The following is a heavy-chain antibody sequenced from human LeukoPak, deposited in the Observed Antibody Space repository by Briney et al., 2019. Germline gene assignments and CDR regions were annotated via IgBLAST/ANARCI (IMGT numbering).Heavy chain of an antibody. CDR2: INHSGST. CDR1: GGSFSGYY. CDR3: ARGLGEREVAY. Sequence: SETLSLTCAVYGGSFSGYYWSWIRQPPGKGLEWIGEINHSGSTNYNPSLKSRVTISVDTPKNQFSLKLSSVTAADTAVYYCARGLGEREVAYWGQGTLVTVPS. J-gene: IGHJ4*02. V-gene: IGHV4-34*01. D-gene: IGHD3-16*01.